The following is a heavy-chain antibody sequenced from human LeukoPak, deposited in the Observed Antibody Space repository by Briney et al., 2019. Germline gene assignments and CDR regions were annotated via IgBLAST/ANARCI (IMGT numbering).Heavy chain of an antibody. CDR3: AKIQTGRGSYSRYYQYGMDV. V-gene: IGHV3-23*01. D-gene: IGHD1-26*01. CDR2: ISGSGGST. Sequence: GGSLRLSCAASGFTFSSYAMSWVRQAPGKGLEWVSGISGSGGSTYYADSVKGRFTISRDNSKNTLYLQMNSLRAEDTAVYYCAKIQTGRGSYSRYYQYGMDVWGQGTTVTVSS. CDR1: GFTFSSYA. J-gene: IGHJ6*02.